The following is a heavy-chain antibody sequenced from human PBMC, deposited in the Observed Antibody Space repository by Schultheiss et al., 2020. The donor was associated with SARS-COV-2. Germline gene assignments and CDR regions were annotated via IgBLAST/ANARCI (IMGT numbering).Heavy chain of an antibody. J-gene: IGHJ4*02. V-gene: IGHV4-59*08. CDR3: ARHEVGGLWRY. CDR1: GFTFSSYA. D-gene: IGHD1-26*01. Sequence: GSLRLSCAASGFTFSSYAMSWVRQAPGKGLEWIGYIYYTGTTNYNPSLQSRVTISVDTSKSQFSLKLSSVTAADTAVYYCARHEVGGLWRYWGQGTLVTVSS. CDR2: IYYTGTT.